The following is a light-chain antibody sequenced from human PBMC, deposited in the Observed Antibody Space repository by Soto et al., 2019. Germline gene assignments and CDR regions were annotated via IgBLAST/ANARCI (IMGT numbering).Light chain of an antibody. CDR2: GAS. V-gene: IGKV3-20*01. CDR3: QQYGNAPFT. J-gene: IGKJ3*01. CDR1: QSVSSSY. Sequence: EIVLTQSPGTLSFSPGERATLTCRASQSVSSSYLAWFQQKPGQAPRLLIYGASTRATGIPDRFSVSGSWTGFTLTISRLEPEDFAVYYCQQYGNAPFTFGPGTKVDIK.